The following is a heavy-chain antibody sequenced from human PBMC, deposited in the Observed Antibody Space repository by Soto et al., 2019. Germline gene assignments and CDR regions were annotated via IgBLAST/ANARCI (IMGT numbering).Heavy chain of an antibody. CDR2: IYYSGST. V-gene: IGHV4-39*01. Sequence: QLHLQESGPELVKPSETLSLTCTVSGGSISSSSYYWGWIRQPPGKGLEWIGSIYYSGSTYYNPSLKSRVTISADTPKNQFALKLSSVTAADTAVYYCARLRSGSHWVWGQGTLGTVSS. J-gene: IGHJ4*02. CDR1: GGSISSSSYY. CDR3: ARLRSGSHWV. D-gene: IGHD1-26*01.